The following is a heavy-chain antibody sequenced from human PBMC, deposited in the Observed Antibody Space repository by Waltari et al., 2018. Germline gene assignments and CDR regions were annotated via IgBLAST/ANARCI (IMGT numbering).Heavy chain of an antibody. CDR3: ARGSRYSSSSGNAFDI. J-gene: IGHJ3*02. V-gene: IGHV1-69*14. Sequence: QVQLVQSGAEVKKPGSSVKVSCKASGGTFSSYAISWVRQARGQGLEWMGGIIPIFGTANYAQKFQGRVTITADKSTSTAYMELSSLRSEDTAVYYCARGSRYSSSSGNAFDIWGQGTMVTVSS. CDR1: GGTFSSYA. CDR2: IIPIFGTA. D-gene: IGHD6-6*01.